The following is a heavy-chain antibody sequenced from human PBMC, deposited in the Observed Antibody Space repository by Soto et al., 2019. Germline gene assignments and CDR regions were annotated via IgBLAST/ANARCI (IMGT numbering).Heavy chain of an antibody. Sequence: SETLSLTCTVSGGSNSDFDWSWIRHPPGKGLEWIGYIYYSGSTNSNHSLKSRVTISVDTSKNQFSLNLRSMSPADTAVYYCARVGGLAARTFDYWGPGTLVTLSS. J-gene: IGHJ4*02. CDR2: IYYSGST. V-gene: IGHV4-59*01. CDR1: GGSNSDFD. CDR3: ARVGGLAARTFDY. D-gene: IGHD6-6*01.